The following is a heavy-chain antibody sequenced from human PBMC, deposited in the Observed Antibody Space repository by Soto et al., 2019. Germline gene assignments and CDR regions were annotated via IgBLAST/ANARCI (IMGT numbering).Heavy chain of an antibody. V-gene: IGHV4-34*01. J-gene: IGHJ4*02. CDR1: GGSFRGYF. CDR3: QGGDF. Sequence: SETLSLTCAVSGGSFRGYFWSWIRQSPDKGLEWIGEINDSGSTYYNPSFESRLTISVDTSKSQISLTLTPVTAADSAVYYCQGGDFWGQGTRVTVSS. D-gene: IGHD3-16*01. CDR2: INDSGST.